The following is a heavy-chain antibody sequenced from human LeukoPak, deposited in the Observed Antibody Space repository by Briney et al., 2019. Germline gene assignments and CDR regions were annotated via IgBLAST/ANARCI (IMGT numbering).Heavy chain of an antibody. CDR3: AKDFISSGGSKHNPSWFDP. CDR2: ISGSGGST. CDR1: GFTFSSYA. Sequence: GGSLGLSCAASGFTFSSYAMSWVRQAPGKGLEWVSAISGSGGSTYYADSVKGRFTISRDNSKNTLYLQMNSLRAEDTAVYYCAKDFISSGGSKHNPSWFDPWGQGTLVTVSS. V-gene: IGHV3-23*01. J-gene: IGHJ5*02. D-gene: IGHD2-15*01.